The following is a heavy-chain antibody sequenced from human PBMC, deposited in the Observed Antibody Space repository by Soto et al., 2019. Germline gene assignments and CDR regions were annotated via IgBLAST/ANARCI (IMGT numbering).Heavy chain of an antibody. Sequence: GGSLRLSCFVSGFPFSSFGMHWVRQAPGKGLEWVSSISNDGSNQHYADSVKGRFTISRDNSKNTVYLQLNSLRGEDTAVYYCSRSRPTGRRDYYYYGMDVWGRGTPVTVSS. V-gene: IGHV3-30*03. J-gene: IGHJ6*02. CDR3: SRSRPTGRRDYYYYGMDV. D-gene: IGHD1-1*01. CDR2: ISNDGSNQ. CDR1: GFPFSSFG.